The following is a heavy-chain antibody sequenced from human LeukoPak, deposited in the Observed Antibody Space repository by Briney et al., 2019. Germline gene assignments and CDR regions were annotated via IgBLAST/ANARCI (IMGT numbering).Heavy chain of an antibody. CDR2: ISGSGGST. V-gene: IGHV3-23*01. J-gene: IGHJ4*02. CDR3: ARDDSDSSRTGYFDY. CDR1: GFTFSSYA. Sequence: GGSLRLSCAASGFTFSSYAMSWVRQAPGKGLEWVSAISGSGGSTYYADSVKGRFTISRDNSKNTLYLHMNSLRAEDTAVYYCARDDSDSSRTGYFDYWGQGTLVTVSS. D-gene: IGHD6-13*01.